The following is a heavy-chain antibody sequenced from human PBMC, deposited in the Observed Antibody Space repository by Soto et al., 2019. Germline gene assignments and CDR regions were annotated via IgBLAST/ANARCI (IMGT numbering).Heavy chain of an antibody. D-gene: IGHD3-22*01. J-gene: IGHJ4*02. CDR3: ARDRAHFYESSGRLDL. V-gene: IGHV4-30-4*08. Sequence: SCKASGGTFSSYAISWIRQTPGKGLQWIGYISYSGSTFYNPSLKTRLAMSVDTSKNQFSVRLRSVTAADTAVYYCARDRAHFYESSGRLDLWGQGMLVTVSS. CDR2: ISYSGST. CDR1: GGTFSSYAI.